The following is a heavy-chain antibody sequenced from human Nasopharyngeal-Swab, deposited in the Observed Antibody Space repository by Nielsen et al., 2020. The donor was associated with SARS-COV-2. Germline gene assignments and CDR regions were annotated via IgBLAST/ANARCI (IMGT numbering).Heavy chain of an antibody. CDR2: RKQEGSEA. V-gene: IGHV3-7*05. J-gene: IGHJ6*02. CDR1: GFSFSSCW. Sequence: AGSLSLSCAVSGFSFSSCWMSCLLPAPGQWLEWVANRKQEGSEAYYLPSVRGRFTISRDDANSSLYLQMNSLRAEDTAVYYCARDGYSYAMDVWGRGTTVIVSS. CDR3: ARDGYSYAMDV.